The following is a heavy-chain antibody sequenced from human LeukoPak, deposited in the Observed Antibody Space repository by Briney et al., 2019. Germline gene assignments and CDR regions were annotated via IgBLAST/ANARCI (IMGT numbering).Heavy chain of an antibody. CDR1: GFTFSSYA. CDR2: IYSGGST. Sequence: PGGSLRLSCAASGFTFSSYAMSWVRQAPGKGLEWVSVIYSGGSTYYADSVKGRFTISRDNSKNTLYLQMNSLRAEDTAVYYCARDSRQDYYDSSGYLWFAFDIWGQGTMVTVSS. CDR3: ARDSRQDYYDSSGYLWFAFDI. V-gene: IGHV3-53*01. D-gene: IGHD3-22*01. J-gene: IGHJ3*02.